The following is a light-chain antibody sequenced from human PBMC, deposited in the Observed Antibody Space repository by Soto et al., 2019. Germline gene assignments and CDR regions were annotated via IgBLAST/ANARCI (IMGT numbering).Light chain of an antibody. CDR3: QTWGTGIHVV. J-gene: IGLJ2*01. CDR2: LNSDGSH. V-gene: IGLV4-69*01. CDR1: SGHSSYA. Sequence: QLVLTQSPSASASLGASVKLTCTLSSGHSSYAIAWHQQQSEKGPRFLMKLNSDGSHNKGDGIPDRFSGSSSGAERYLTISRLQSEDEADYYCQTWGTGIHVVFGGGTKLTVL.